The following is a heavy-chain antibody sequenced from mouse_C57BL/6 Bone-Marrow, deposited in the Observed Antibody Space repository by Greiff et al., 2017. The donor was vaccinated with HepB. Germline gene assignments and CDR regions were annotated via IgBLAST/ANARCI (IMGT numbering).Heavy chain of an antibody. CDR3: ARMGITTVVATYFHWYFDV. V-gene: IGHV1-26*01. CDR1: GYTFTDYY. D-gene: IGHD1-1*01. J-gene: IGHJ1*03. CDR2: INPNNGGT. Sequence: VQLQQSGPELVKPGASVKISCKASGYTFTDYYMNWVKQSHGKSLEWIGDINPNNGGTSYNQKFKGKATLTVDKSSSTAYMEIRSLTSEDSAVYYCARMGITTVVATYFHWYFDVWGTGTTVTVSS.